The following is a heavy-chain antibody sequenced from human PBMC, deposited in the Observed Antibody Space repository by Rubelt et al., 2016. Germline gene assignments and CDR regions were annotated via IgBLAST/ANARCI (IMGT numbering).Heavy chain of an antibody. J-gene: IGHJ4*02. CDR3: VRRDYARSTLDY. V-gene: IGHV4-39*01. CDR1: GGSISNDNYY. CDR2: IYYSGVT. Sequence: QLQLQESGPRLVKPSETLSLTCSVSGGSISNDNYYWGWIRQPPGEGLEWIGSIYYSGVTYHTASFKSRVTISVDTSNNQFSLKLGSGTAADTAVYYGVRRDYARSTLDYWGQGTLVTVSS. D-gene: IGHD2-2*01.